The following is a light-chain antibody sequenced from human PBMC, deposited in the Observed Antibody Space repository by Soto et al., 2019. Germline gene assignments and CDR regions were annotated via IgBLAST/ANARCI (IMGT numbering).Light chain of an antibody. CDR3: LHYNNWLRT. CDR1: QSVSSN. J-gene: IGKJ1*01. V-gene: IGKV3-15*01. Sequence: EIVMTQTPATLSVSTGERATLSCRASQSVSSNLAWYQQKPGQAPRLLIYGASTRSTGIPASFSGSRSGTEFTVVFSSLQSEDFTVYYFLHYNNWLRTFGQVTKVEI. CDR2: GAS.